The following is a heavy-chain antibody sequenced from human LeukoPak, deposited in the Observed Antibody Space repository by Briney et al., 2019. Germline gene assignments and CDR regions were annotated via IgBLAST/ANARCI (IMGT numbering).Heavy chain of an antibody. CDR3: ARRFQSVAGRYRFDY. V-gene: IGHV4-34*01. D-gene: IGHD6-19*01. J-gene: IGHJ4*02. Sequence: SETLSLTFAVYGGSFSGYYWSWIRPPPGKGLEWIGEINHSGSTNYNPSLKSRVTISVDTSKNQFSLKLSSVTAADTAVYYCARRFQSVAGRYRFDYWGQGTLVTVPS. CDR2: INHSGST. CDR1: GGSFSGYY.